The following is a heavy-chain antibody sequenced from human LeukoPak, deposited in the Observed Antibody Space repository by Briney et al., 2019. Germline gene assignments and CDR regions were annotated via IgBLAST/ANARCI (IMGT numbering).Heavy chain of an antibody. J-gene: IGHJ3*02. CDR2: IRSKAYGGTT. CDR1: GFTFGDYA. Sequence: PGGSLRLSCTASGFTFGDYAMSWFRQAPGKGLEWVGFIRSKAYGGTTEYAASVKGRFTISRDDSKSIAYLQMNSLKTEETAVYYCTSEPWEAFDIWGQGTMVTVSS. V-gene: IGHV3-49*03. D-gene: IGHD1-26*01. CDR3: TSEPWEAFDI.